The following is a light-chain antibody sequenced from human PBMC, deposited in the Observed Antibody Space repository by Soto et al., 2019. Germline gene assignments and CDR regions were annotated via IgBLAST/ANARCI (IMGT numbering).Light chain of an antibody. CDR3: QQYDTYSRT. Sequence: DVHMTQSPSTLYESVGDRVTVTCRASQSSNTWLAWYQQKPGKAPKLLIYDASSLQSGVPSRFTGRGSGTEFTLTISSLQPDDFATYSCQQYDTYSRTFRQGTKVDIK. V-gene: IGKV1-5*01. J-gene: IGKJ1*01. CDR2: DAS. CDR1: QSSNTW.